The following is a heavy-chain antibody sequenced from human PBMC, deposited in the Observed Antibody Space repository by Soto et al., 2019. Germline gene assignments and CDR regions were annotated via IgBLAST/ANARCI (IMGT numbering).Heavy chain of an antibody. Sequence: SETLSLTCAVYGGSFSGYYWSWIRQPPGKGLEWIGEINHSGSTNYNPSLKSRVTISVDTSKNQFSLKLSSVTAADTAVYYCARGDLRYMDVWGKGTTVTVSS. J-gene: IGHJ6*03. D-gene: IGHD3-3*01. CDR3: ARGDLRYMDV. CDR2: INHSGST. V-gene: IGHV4-34*01. CDR1: GGSFSGYY.